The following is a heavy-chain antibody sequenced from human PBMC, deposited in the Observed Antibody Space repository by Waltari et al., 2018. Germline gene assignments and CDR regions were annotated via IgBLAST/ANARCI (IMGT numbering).Heavy chain of an antibody. CDR3: ASGGQAEWLLLG. J-gene: IGHJ4*02. V-gene: IGHV1-69*14. CDR2: IIPIFGTA. Sequence: QVQLVQSGAEVQKPGSSVKVSCKASGDPFSSSAISVVRPAPGQGLEWMGGIIPIFGTANYAQKFQGRVTITADKSTSTAYMELSSLRSEDTAVYYCASGGQAEWLLLGWGQGTLVTVSS. CDR1: GDPFSSSA. D-gene: IGHD3-22*01.